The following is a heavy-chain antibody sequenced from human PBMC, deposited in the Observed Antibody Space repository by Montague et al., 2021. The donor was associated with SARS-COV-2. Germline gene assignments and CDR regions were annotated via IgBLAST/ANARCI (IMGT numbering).Heavy chain of an antibody. CDR3: ARGTGYDYYFDC. D-gene: IGHD5-12*01. Sequence: SETLSLTCSVSGGSISDYYWNWIRQPPGKGLEWIGYIYYNTRNTNYNPSLQSLVAISLDTSKHQYSLNLRSVTAADTALYFCARGTGYDYYFDCWGLGTLVTVSS. J-gene: IGHJ4*02. V-gene: IGHV4-59*01. CDR1: GGSISDYY. CDR2: IYYNTRNT.